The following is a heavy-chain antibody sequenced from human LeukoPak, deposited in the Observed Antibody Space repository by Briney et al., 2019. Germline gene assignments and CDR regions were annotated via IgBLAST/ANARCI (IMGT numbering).Heavy chain of an antibody. CDR1: GGSISSYC. D-gene: IGHD6-25*01. V-gene: IGHV4-4*07. CDR2: VYTNGNT. Sequence: SETLSLTCAVSGGSISSYCWTWIRQRAGKGLDWIGRVYTNGNTDYNSSLKSRVTMSVDTSNNQVSLNLNSVTAADTAVYYCATEGLGSGRWFGYWGQGTLVTVSS. CDR3: ATEGLGSGRWFGY. J-gene: IGHJ4*02.